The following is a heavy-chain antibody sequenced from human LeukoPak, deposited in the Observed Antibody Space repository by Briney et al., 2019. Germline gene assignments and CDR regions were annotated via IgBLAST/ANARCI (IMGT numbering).Heavy chain of an antibody. J-gene: IGHJ6*03. CDR3: ARVAAGTRTSWNRLGLYYYYYYMDV. Sequence: ASVNVSCKASGYTFTSYGISWVRQAPGQGLEWMGLISAYNGNTNYAQKLQGRVIMTTDTSTSTTYKVQMNLRTDDTTAEYCARVAAGTRTSWNRLGLYYYYYYMDVWGKGTTVTVSS. V-gene: IGHV1-18*01. D-gene: IGHD6-13*01. CDR2: ISAYNGNT. CDR1: GYTFTSYG.